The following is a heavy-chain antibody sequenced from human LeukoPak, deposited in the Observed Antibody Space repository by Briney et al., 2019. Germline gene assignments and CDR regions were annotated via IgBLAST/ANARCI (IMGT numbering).Heavy chain of an antibody. CDR2: IYISGST. CDR1: GGSISSYY. Sequence: SETLSLTCTVSGGSISSYYWSWIRQPAGKGLEWIGRIYISGSTNYNPSLKSRVTISVDTSKNQFSLKLSSVTAADTAVYYCAREDTAMAYFDYWGQGTLVTVSS. D-gene: IGHD5-18*01. J-gene: IGHJ4*02. CDR3: AREDTAMAYFDY. V-gene: IGHV4-4*07.